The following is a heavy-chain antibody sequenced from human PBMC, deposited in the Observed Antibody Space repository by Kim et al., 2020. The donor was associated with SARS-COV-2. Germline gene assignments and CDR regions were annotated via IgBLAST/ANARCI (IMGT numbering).Heavy chain of an antibody. CDR2: IYYRGST. J-gene: IGHJ4*02. CDR1: GGSISSSSYY. Sequence: SETLSLTCTVSGGSISSSSYYWGWIRQPPGKGLEWIGSIYYRGSTYYNPSLKSRVTISVDTSKNQFSLKLSSVTAADTAVYYCARHVGDYDILTGYSRYYFDYWGQGTLVTVSS. V-gene: IGHV4-39*01. CDR3: ARHVGDYDILTGYSRYYFDY. D-gene: IGHD3-9*01.